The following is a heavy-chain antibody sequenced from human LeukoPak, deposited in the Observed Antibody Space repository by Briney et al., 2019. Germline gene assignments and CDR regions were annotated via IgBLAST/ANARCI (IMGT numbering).Heavy chain of an antibody. V-gene: IGHV4-34*01. CDR3: ARGRRITMVRGVRLGAFDI. Sequence: SETLSLTCAVYGGSFSGYYWSWIRQPPGKGLEWIGEINHSGSTNYNPSLKSRVTISVDTSKNQFSLKLSSVTAEDTAVYYCARGRRITMVRGVRLGAFDIWGQGTMVTVSS. J-gene: IGHJ3*02. D-gene: IGHD3-10*01. CDR1: GGSFSGYY. CDR2: INHSGST.